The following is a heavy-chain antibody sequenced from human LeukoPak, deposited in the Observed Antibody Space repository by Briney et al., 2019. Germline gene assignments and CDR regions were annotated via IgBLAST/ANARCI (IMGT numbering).Heavy chain of an antibody. V-gene: IGHV3-23*01. CDR2: ISGSGSPT. J-gene: IGHJ5*02. CDR3: AKENGDLYEYCGSTSCPDNWFDP. D-gene: IGHD2-2*01. CDR1: GFTFSSYA. Sequence: GGSLRLSCAASGFTFSSYAMSWVRQAPGKGLEWVSGISGSGSPTHYADSVKGRFAISRDNSKNTVYLQMNSLRAEDTAVYYCAKENGDLYEYCGSTSCPDNWFDPWGQGTLVTVSS.